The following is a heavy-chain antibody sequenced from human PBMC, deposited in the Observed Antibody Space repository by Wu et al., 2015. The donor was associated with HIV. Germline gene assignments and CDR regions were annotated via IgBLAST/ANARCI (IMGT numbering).Heavy chain of an antibody. CDR2: IIPIFGTA. J-gene: IGHJ6*03. Sequence: QVQLVQSGAEVKKPGSSVKVSCKASGGTFSSYAISWVRQAPGQGLEWMGGIIPIFGTANYAQKFQGRVTITADESTSTAYMELSSLRSEDTAVYYCASHSGYHTLPLWYMDVWGKGATGHRLL. CDR3: ASHSGYHTLPLWYMDV. CDR1: GGTFSSYA. D-gene: IGHD3-22*01. V-gene: IGHV1-69*12.